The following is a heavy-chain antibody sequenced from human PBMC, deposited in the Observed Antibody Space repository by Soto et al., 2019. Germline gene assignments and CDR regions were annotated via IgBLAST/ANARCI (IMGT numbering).Heavy chain of an antibody. CDR2: ISDNGRL. V-gene: IGHV4-31*03. CDR1: DGSISSGGYY. D-gene: IGHD3-10*01. CDR3: ARNDSGSKNFDY. Sequence: SETLSLTCSVSDGSISSGGYYWSWIRLHPGKGLEWIGYISDNGRLYYNPSLKSRATISEDRSKNQFSLRLRSVTAADTAVYYCARNDSGSKNFDYWGQGTLVTVS. J-gene: IGHJ4*02.